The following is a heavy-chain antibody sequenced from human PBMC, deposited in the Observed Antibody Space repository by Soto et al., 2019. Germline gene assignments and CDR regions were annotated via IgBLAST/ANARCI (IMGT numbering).Heavy chain of an antibody. CDR3: AKDYPLPHLEYSSSALYYYYYYGMDV. J-gene: IGHJ6*02. CDR2: IWFDGNNQ. Sequence: PGGSLRLSCAASGFPFNTYDMHWVRQAPGKGLEWVAVIWFDGNNQYYADSVKGRFTISRDNSKNTLYLQMNSLRAEDTAVYYCAKDYPLPHLEYSSSALYYYYYYGMDVWGQGTTVTVSS. CDR1: GFPFNTYD. V-gene: IGHV3-33*06. D-gene: IGHD6-6*01.